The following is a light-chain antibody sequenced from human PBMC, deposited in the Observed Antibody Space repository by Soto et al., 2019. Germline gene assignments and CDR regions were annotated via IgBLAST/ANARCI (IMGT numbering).Light chain of an antibody. CDR1: QGITSW. CDR2: AAS. V-gene: IGKV1-12*01. J-gene: IGKJ4*01. CDR3: QQTSSFPLT. Sequence: DIQMTQSPSSVSASVGDSHTITCRASQGITSWVAWYQHKPGRAPKLLIYAASRLQSGVPSRFSGSGSGTDFTLTISNLQPEDFGTYYCQQTSSFPLTLGGGTKVEIK.